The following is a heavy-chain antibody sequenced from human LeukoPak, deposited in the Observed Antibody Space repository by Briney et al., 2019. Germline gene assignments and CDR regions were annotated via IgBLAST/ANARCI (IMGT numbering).Heavy chain of an antibody. V-gene: IGHV1-69*13. CDR3: ARGRFDYYDTSGYYYFDY. D-gene: IGHD3-22*01. Sequence: LVKVSCKASGGIFSSYAISWVRQAPGQGLEWMGGIIPIFGTANYAQKFQGRVSITADESTSTAYMELSSLRSEDTAVYYCARGRFDYYDTSGYYYFDYWGQGTLVTVSS. CDR2: IIPIFGTA. J-gene: IGHJ4*02. CDR1: GGIFSSYA.